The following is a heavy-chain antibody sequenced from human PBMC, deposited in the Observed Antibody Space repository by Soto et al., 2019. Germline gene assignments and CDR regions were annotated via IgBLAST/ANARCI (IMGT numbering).Heavy chain of an antibody. CDR1: GGSISSGGYY. CDR3: ARGSYDCSSASCLVY. D-gene: IGHD2-2*01. V-gene: IGHV4-31*03. CDR2: INYSGST. J-gene: IGHJ4*02. Sequence: SETLSLTCTVSGGSISSGGYYWSWIRQHPGKGLEWIGYINYSGSTYYDPSLKSRLTISVDTSKNQFSLKLSSVTVADTAVYYCARGSYDCSSASCLVYWGQGTLVTVSS.